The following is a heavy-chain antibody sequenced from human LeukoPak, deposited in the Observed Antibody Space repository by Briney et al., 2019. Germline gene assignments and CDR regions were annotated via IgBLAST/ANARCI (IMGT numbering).Heavy chain of an antibody. CDR3: AMDTVVTLSLPYYYMDV. CDR2: IIPIFGTA. J-gene: IGHJ6*03. V-gene: IGHV1-69*05. Sequence: ASVKVSCKASGGTFSSYAISWVRQAPGQGLEWMGGIIPIFGTANYAQKFQGRVTITTDESTSTAYMELSSLRSEDTAVYYCAMDTVVTLSLPYYYMDVWGKGTTDTVSS. D-gene: IGHD4-23*01. CDR1: GGTFSSYA.